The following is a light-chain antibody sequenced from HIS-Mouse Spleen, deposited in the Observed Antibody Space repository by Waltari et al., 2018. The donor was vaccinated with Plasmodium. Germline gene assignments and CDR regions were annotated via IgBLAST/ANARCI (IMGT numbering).Light chain of an antibody. CDR1: ALPKQY. Sequence: SYELTQPPSVSVSPGQTARTTCSGDALPKQYAYWYQQKSGQAPVPVIYEDSKRPPGIPEIFSGSSSGTMATLTISGAQVEDEADYYCYSTDSSGNHRVFGGGTKLTVL. J-gene: IGLJ3*02. CDR3: YSTDSSGNHRV. V-gene: IGLV3-10*01. CDR2: EDS.